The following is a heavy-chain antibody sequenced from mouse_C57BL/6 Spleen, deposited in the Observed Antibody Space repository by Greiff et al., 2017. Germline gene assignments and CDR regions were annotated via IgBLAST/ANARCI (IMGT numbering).Heavy chain of an antibody. V-gene: IGHV5-12*01. D-gene: IGHD1-1*01. CDR1: GFTFSDYY. Sequence: EVQLVESGGGLVQPGGSLKLSCAASGFTFSDYYMYWVRQTPEKRLEWVAYISNAGGSTYYPDTVKGRFTISRDNAKNTLYLQLSRLKSEDTARYYGERQNRYITYFDYWGQGTTLTVSS. J-gene: IGHJ2*01. CDR3: ERQNRYITYFDY. CDR2: ISNAGGST.